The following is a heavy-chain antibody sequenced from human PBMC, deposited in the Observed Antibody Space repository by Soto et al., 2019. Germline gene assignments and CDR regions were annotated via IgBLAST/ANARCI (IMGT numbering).Heavy chain of an antibody. CDR2: IYYSGST. Sequence: QVQLQESGPGLVKPSETLSLTCTVSGGSISSYYWSWIRQPPGKGLEWIGYIYYSGSTNYNPSLKSRVTISVDTSKNHFSLKLSSVTAADTAVYYCARHALREQQLGLLSYWGQGTLVTVSS. CDR1: GGSISSYY. CDR3: ARHALREQQLGLLSY. J-gene: IGHJ4*02. D-gene: IGHD6-13*01. V-gene: IGHV4-59*08.